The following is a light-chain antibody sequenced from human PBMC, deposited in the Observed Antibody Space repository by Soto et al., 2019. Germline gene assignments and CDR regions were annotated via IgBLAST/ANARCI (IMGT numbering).Light chain of an antibody. CDR1: QSIYKW. V-gene: IGKV1-5*01. J-gene: IGKJ4*01. CDR3: QQYNSFPLT. Sequence: DIQMTQSPSTLSASIGDTVTISCRASQSIYKWLAWYQQKPQKAPKVLIFEAAGLESGVSSRFRGSGSGTEFTLPIIGLQPDDLATYYCQQYNSFPLTFGGGTTVEL. CDR2: EAA.